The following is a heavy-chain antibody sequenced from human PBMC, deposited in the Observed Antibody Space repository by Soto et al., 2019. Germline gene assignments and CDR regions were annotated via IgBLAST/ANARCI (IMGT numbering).Heavy chain of an antibody. D-gene: IGHD5-18*01. CDR1: GGSIGSSGYY. Sequence: PSETLCLTCTVSGGSIGSSGYYWGWIRQPPGKGLEWIGSIYYSGSTYYNPSLKSRVTISVDTSKNQFSLKLSSVTAADTAVYYCASLLDTAMVTSVGYFDYWGQGTLVTVSS. V-gene: IGHV4-39*01. CDR3: ASLLDTAMVTSVGYFDY. CDR2: IYYSGST. J-gene: IGHJ4*02.